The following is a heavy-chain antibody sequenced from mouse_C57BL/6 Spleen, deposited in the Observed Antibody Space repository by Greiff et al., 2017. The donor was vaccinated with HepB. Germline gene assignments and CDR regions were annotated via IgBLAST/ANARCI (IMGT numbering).Heavy chain of an antibody. CDR1: GYTFTSYW. V-gene: IGHV1-64*01. D-gene: IGHD2-12*01. CDR2: IHPNSGST. Sequence: QVQLQQPGAELVKPGASVKLSCKASGYTFTSYWMHWVKQRPGQGLEWIGMIHPNSGSTNYNEKFKSKATLTVDKSSSTAYMQLSSLTSEDSAVYCGARGGIYDAGYYFDYWGQGTTLTVAS. CDR3: ARGGIYDAGYYFDY. J-gene: IGHJ2*01.